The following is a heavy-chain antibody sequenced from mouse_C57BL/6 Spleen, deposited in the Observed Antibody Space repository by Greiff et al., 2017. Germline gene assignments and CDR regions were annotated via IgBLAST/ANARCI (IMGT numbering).Heavy chain of an antibody. J-gene: IGHJ1*03. CDR3: ARPLEASYGSSYGYFDV. Sequence: DVMLVESGGGLVKPGGSLKLSCAASGFTFSDYGMHWVRQAPEKGLEWVAYISSGSSTIYYADTVKGRFTISRDNAKNTLFLQMTSLRSADTAMYYCARPLEASYGSSYGYFDVWGTGTTVTVSS. CDR1: GFTFSDYG. D-gene: IGHD1-1*01. V-gene: IGHV5-17*01. CDR2: ISSGSSTI.